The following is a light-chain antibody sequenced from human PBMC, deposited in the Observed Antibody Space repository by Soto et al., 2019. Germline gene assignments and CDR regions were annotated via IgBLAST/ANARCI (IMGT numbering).Light chain of an antibody. J-gene: IGKJ5*01. Sequence: DIQLTQSPSFLSASVGDRVTITFRASQGISSYLAWYQQKPGKAPKVLIYGASTLQSGVPSRFSGSGSGTEFTLTISSLQPEDSATYHCQQLSNNPYTFGQGTRLQIK. CDR1: QGISSY. CDR2: GAS. CDR3: QQLSNNPYT. V-gene: IGKV1-9*01.